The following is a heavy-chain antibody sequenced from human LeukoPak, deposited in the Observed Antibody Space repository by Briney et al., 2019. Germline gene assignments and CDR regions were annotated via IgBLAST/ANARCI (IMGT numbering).Heavy chain of an antibody. V-gene: IGHV4-4*07. CDR3: ARAAGAAGGQYFDY. CDR2: IYSNGDT. D-gene: IGHD6-13*01. Sequence: SETLSLTCTVSGGSISGYYWSWIRQPAGQGLEWIGRIYSNGDTRYNRSLKSRVTMSVDTSKNQLSLKLGPVTAADTPVYYCARAAGAAGGQYFDYWGQGTLVTVSS. J-gene: IGHJ4*02. CDR1: GGSISGYY.